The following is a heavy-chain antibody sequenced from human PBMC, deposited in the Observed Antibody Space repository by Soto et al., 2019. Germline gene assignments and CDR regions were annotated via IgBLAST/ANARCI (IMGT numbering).Heavy chain of an antibody. D-gene: IGHD4-17*01. CDR2: IRSKGDSAAT. CDR1: GVTFSHVG. Sequence: PGGSLRLSCAVSGVTFSHVGMNWVRQAPGKGLEWVGRIRSKGDSAATEYAAPVKGRFTISRDDSQNTAYLQMNSLKSEDTAVYYCTRRVPLSVTRGWFDPWGQGTLVTVSS. V-gene: IGHV3-73*01. J-gene: IGHJ5*02. CDR3: TRRVPLSVTRGWFDP.